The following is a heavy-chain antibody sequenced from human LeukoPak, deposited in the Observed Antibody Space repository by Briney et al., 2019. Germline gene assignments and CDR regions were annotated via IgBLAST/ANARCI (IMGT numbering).Heavy chain of an antibody. J-gene: IGHJ6*03. CDR3: ARITMGATSANFYYYFLDA. V-gene: IGHV3-64*02. Sequence: PGGFLRLSCAASGFTFSGYTLHWVRQAPGKGLEYVSAIISHGGSTHYADSVKGRFTVSRDNSKNTLYLQMDSLRAEDMAVYYCARITMGATSANFYYYFLDAWGKGTTVTVSS. D-gene: IGHD3-3*01. CDR2: IISHGGST. CDR1: GFTFSGYT.